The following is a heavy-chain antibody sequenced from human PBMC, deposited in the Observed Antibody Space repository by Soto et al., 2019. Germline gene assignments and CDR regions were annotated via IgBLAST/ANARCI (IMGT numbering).Heavy chain of an antibody. J-gene: IGHJ6*02. D-gene: IGHD2-15*01. CDR1: GDTFSTYT. V-gene: IGHV1-69*13. CDR3: ASVETQRYYYGMDV. Sequence: SVKVSCKASGDTFSTYTITWVRQAPGQGLEWMGGVVPMFGIPNYAQKFQGRVTITADESTSTAYMELSSLRSEDTAVYYCASVETQRYYYGMDVWGQGTTVTVSS. CDR2: VVPMFGIP.